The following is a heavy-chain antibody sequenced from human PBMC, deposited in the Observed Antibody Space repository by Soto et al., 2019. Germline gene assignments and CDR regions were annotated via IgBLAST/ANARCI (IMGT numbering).Heavy chain of an antibody. CDR3: ARSGNEGAVDY. CDR1: VDTPSSKSAA. V-gene: IGHV6-1*01. D-gene: IGHD1-26*01. Sequence: PPRTLSLTCVISVDTPSSKSAAWDCISQPPSRGIEWLGRTYYRSKWHNEYAISVKSRIIINPETPNTLFSLQLNAVTPEDKAMYYCARSGNEGAVDYWGQGTLVTVSS. J-gene: IGHJ4*02. CDR2: TYYRSKWHN.